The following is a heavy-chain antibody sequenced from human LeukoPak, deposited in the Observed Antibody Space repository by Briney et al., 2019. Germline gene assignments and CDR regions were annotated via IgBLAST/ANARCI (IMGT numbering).Heavy chain of an antibody. J-gene: IGHJ4*02. D-gene: IGHD6-19*01. V-gene: IGHV3-74*01. CDR3: ASGGRYSSGWYGYYFDY. CDR2: IISDGSST. CDR1: GFTFSSYW. Sequence: GGSLRLSCAASGFTFSSYWMHWVRQAPGKGLVWVSRIISDGSSTSYADSVKGRFTISRDNAKNTLYLQMNSLRAEDTAVYYCASGGRYSSGWYGYYFDYWGQGTLVTVSS.